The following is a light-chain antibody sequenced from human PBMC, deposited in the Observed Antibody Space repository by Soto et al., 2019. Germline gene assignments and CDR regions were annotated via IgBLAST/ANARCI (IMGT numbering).Light chain of an antibody. CDR3: QQYTTTPRT. CDR1: QGVSSSY. V-gene: IGKV3-20*01. J-gene: IGKJ1*01. CDR2: GAS. Sequence: EIVLTQSPGTLSLSPGERATLSCRASQGVSSSYLAWYQQKPGQSPRLLIYGASTRATGIPDRFSGSGAGTDFTLTISRLEPEDFAVYFCQQYTTTPRTYGQGTTVEIK.